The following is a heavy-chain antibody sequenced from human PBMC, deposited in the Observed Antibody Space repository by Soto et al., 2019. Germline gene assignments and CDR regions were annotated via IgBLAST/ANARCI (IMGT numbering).Heavy chain of an antibody. CDR1: GFTFTSSA. J-gene: IGHJ6*02. D-gene: IGHD3-3*01. CDR2: IVVGSGNT. V-gene: IGHV1-58*01. Sequence: SVKVSCKASGFTFTSSAVQWVRQARGQRLEWIGWIVVGSGNTNYAQKFQERVTITRDMSTSTAYMELSSLRSEDTAVYYCAAVSGGYYFGVDYYGMDVWGQGTTVTV. CDR3: AAVSGGYYFGVDYYGMDV.